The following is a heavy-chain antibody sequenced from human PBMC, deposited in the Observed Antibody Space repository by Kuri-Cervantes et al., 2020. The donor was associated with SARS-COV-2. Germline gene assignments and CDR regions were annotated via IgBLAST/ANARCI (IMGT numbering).Heavy chain of an antibody. CDR1: GFTVSSNY. CDR2: IYSGGST. V-gene: IGHV3-53*01. J-gene: IGHJ4*02. CDR3: ARESGNDKDFDY. D-gene: IGHD1-1*01. Sequence: GESLKISCAASGFTVSSNYMSWVRQAPGKGLEWVSVIYSGGSTYYADSVKGRFTISRDNSKNTRYLQMNSLRAEDTAVYYCARESGNDKDFDYWGQGTLVTVSS.